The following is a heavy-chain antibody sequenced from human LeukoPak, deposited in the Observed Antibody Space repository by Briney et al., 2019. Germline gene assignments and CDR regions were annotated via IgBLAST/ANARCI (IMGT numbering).Heavy chain of an antibody. CDR1: GFTFSDYV. Sequence: GGSLRLSCSTSGFTFSDYVLYWVRQAPGMGLEYVSSIGGNGGSRYYADSVKGRFAISRDNSKNTLSLQMSSLRPEDTALYYCVKEGHLVRAGYFDYWGQGALVTVSS. CDR2: IGGNGGSR. CDR3: VKEGHLVRAGYFDY. J-gene: IGHJ4*02. D-gene: IGHD6-13*01. V-gene: IGHV3-64D*06.